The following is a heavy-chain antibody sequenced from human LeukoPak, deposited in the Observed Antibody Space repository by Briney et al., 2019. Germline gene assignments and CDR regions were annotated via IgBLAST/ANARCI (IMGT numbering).Heavy chain of an antibody. CDR1: GVSISSYY. Sequence: SETLSLTCTVSGVSISSYYWSWLRQPPGKGLEWIGDIYYSGSTNYNPSLKSRVTISVDTSKNQFSLKLSSVTAADTAVYYCARGRIAVSGTKNYFDYWGQGTLVTVSS. CDR2: IYYSGST. D-gene: IGHD6-19*01. J-gene: IGHJ4*02. V-gene: IGHV4-59*01. CDR3: ARGRIAVSGTKNYFDY.